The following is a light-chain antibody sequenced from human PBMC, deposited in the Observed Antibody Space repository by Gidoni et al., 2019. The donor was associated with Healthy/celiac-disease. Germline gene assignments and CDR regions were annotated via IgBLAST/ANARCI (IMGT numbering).Light chain of an antibody. CDR3: QSADSSGTYVV. V-gene: IGLV3-25*03. CDR2: KDS. Sequence: SYELPHPPSVSVSPGQTARITCPGDALPKQYASWYQQKPGQAPVLVIYKDSERPSGIPERFSGSSSGTTVTLTISGVQAEDEADYYCQSADSSGTYVVFGGGTKLTVL. J-gene: IGLJ2*01. CDR1: ALPKQY.